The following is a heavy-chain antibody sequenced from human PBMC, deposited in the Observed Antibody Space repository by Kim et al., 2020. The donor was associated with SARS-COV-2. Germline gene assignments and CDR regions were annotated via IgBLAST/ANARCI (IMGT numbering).Heavy chain of an antibody. Sequence: KLQSRITMTPDTSASTAYMELRSLRSDDTAVYYCAREGGWAAAGYGMDVWGQGTTVTVSS. J-gene: IGHJ6*02. CDR3: AREGGWAAAGYGMDV. V-gene: IGHV1-18*01. D-gene: IGHD6-13*01.